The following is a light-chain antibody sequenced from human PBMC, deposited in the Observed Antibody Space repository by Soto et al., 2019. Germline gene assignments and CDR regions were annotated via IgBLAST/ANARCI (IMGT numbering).Light chain of an antibody. J-gene: IGLJ1*01. CDR1: SSDVGGYNY. V-gene: IGLV2-14*01. CDR3: CSYTTSNTRQIV. Sequence: QSALTQPASVSGSPGQSITISCTGTSSDVGGYNYVSWYQQHPGKAPNFMIYDVSNRPSGVSNRFSGSKSGNTASLTISGLHAEDEADYYCCSYTTSNTRQIVFGTGTKLTVL. CDR2: DVS.